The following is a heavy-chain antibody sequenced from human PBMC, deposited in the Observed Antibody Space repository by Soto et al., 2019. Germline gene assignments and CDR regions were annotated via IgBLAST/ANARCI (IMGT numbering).Heavy chain of an antibody. V-gene: IGHV3-30*18. Sequence: QVQLVESGGGVVQPGRSLRLSCAASGFTFSSYGMHWVRQAPGKGLEWVAVISYDGSNKYYADSVKGRFTISRDNSKNTLYLQMNSLRAEDTAVYYCAKAKYHYCSGGSCYGYYFDYWGQGTLVTVSS. CDR2: ISYDGSNK. J-gene: IGHJ4*02. CDR3: AKAKYHYCSGGSCYGYYFDY. D-gene: IGHD2-15*01. CDR1: GFTFSSYG.